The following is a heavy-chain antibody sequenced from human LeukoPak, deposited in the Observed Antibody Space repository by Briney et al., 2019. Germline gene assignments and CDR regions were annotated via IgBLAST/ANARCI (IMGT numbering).Heavy chain of an antibody. V-gene: IGHV3-74*01. CDR3: VRDGEYSHGIDFDY. Sequence: GGSLRLSCAASGFTFSSYAMSWVRQAPGKGLVWVSRTNGDGSDTSYADSVKGRFTISRDSATNTLYLQMNSLRAEDTAMYYCVRDGEYSHGIDFDYWGQGTLVTVSP. CDR2: TNGDGSDT. CDR1: GFTFSSYA. D-gene: IGHD5-18*01. J-gene: IGHJ4*02.